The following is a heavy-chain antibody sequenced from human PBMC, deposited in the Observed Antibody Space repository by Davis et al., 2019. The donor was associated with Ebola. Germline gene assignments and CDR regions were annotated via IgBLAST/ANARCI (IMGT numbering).Heavy chain of an antibody. Sequence: GESLKISCAASGFTFSSYEMNRVRQAPGKGLEWISYISSSGSTIYYADSVKGRFTISRDNAKNSLYLQMNSLRAEDTAVYYCARGDRDDYVWGSYRRYFDYWGQGTLVTVSS. CDR2: ISSSGSTI. CDR1: GFTFSSYE. V-gene: IGHV3-48*03. D-gene: IGHD3-16*02. CDR3: ARGDRDDYVWGSYRRYFDY. J-gene: IGHJ4*02.